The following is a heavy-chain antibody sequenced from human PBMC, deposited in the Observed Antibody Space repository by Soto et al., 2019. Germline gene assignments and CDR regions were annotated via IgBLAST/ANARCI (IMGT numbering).Heavy chain of an antibody. Sequence: EVQLLESGGGLVQPGGSLRVSCAASGFTFSSYTMSWVRQAPGKGLEWVSGISHDGNTLYADSVKGRFSISRDNSKNTLYLHFNSLRVDDTAVYYCAKGGWGSYFSLFDPWGQGTLVTVSS. V-gene: IGHV3-23*01. CDR1: GFTFSSYT. CDR2: ISHDGNT. D-gene: IGHD3-16*01. CDR3: AKGGWGSYFSLFDP. J-gene: IGHJ5*02.